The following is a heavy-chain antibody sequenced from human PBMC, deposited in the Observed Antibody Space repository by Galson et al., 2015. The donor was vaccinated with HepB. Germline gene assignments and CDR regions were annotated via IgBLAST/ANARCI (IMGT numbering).Heavy chain of an antibody. CDR3: ARGRDDPQGYYYYYMDV. V-gene: IGHV1-69*13. Sequence: SVKVSCKASGGTFSSYAISWVRQAPGQGLEWMGGIIPIFGTANYAQKFQGRVTITADESTSTAYMELSSLRSEDTAVYYCARGRDDPQGYYYYYMDVWGKGTTVTVSS. D-gene: IGHD3-10*01. CDR2: IIPIFGTA. CDR1: GGTFSSYA. J-gene: IGHJ6*03.